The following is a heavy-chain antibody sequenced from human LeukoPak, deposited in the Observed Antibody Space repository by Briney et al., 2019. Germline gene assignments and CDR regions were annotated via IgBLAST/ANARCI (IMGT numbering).Heavy chain of an antibody. Sequence: ASVKVSCKASGYTFTYRYLHWVRQAPGQALEWMGWITPFNGNTNYAQKFQDRVTITRDRSMSTAYMELSSLRSEDTAMYYCASASSSWYYFDYWGQGTLVTVSS. CDR3: ASASSSWYYFDY. J-gene: IGHJ4*02. CDR2: ITPFNGNT. D-gene: IGHD6-13*01. V-gene: IGHV1-45*02. CDR1: GYTFTYRY.